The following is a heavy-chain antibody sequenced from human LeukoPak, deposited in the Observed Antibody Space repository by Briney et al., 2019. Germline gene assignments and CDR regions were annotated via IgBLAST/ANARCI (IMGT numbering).Heavy chain of an antibody. J-gene: IGHJ4*02. CDR1: GYTFTSYD. D-gene: IGHD1-26*01. CDR3: ARGAGVGATLDY. Sequence: ASVKVSCKASGYTFTSYDINWVRQASGQGLEWMGWMNPNSGNTGYAQKFQGRVTMTRNTSISTAYMELSSLRSEDTAVYYCARGAGVGATLDYWGQGTLVTVSS. CDR2: MNPNSGNT. V-gene: IGHV1-8*01.